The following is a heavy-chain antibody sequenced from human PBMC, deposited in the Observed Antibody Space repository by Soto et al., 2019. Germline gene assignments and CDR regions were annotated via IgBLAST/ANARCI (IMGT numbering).Heavy chain of an antibody. J-gene: IGHJ6*02. D-gene: IGHD3-3*01. CDR3: ARADSRYDFWSGYGMDV. Sequence: QLQLVQSGADVKKPGSSVKVSCKASGGPFSSYAISWVRHAPVQGLEWMGGIIPIFGTANYAQKFQGRVTITADESTSTAYMELSSLRSEDTAVYYCARADSRYDFWSGYGMDVWGQGTTVTVSS. CDR2: IIPIFGTA. V-gene: IGHV1-69*01. CDR1: GGPFSSYA.